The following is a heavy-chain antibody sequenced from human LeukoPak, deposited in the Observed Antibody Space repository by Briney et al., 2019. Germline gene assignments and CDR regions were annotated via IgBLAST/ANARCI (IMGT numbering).Heavy chain of an antibody. CDR2: ISGNSGST. CDR1: GFTFSSYA. CDR3: AKVSAWAMVGATYFDY. D-gene: IGHD1-26*01. V-gene: IGHV3-23*01. Sequence: GGSPRLSCAASGFTFSSYAMSWVRQAPGKGLEWVSSISGNSGSTYYADSVEGRFTISRDNSKNTVYLQMNSLRAEDTAVYYCAKVSAWAMVGATYFDYWGQGTLVTVSS. J-gene: IGHJ4*02.